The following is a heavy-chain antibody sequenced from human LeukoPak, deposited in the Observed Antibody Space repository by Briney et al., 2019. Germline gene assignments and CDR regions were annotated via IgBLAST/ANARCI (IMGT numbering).Heavy chain of an antibody. CDR1: GGTFSSYA. CDR2: IIPILGIA. CDR3: AVVVPAARNWFDP. D-gene: IGHD2-2*01. Sequence: ASVKVSCKASGGTFSSYAITWVRQAPGQGLEWMGRIIPILGIANYAQKFQGRVTITADKSTSTAYMELSSLRSEDTAVYYCAVVVPAARNWFDPWGQGTLVTVSS. J-gene: IGHJ5*02. V-gene: IGHV1-69*04.